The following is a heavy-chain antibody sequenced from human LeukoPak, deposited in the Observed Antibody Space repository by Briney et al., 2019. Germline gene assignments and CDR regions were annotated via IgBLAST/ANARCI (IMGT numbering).Heavy chain of an antibody. J-gene: IGHJ4*02. CDR3: ARASSSWRHVDY. D-gene: IGHD6-13*01. CDR2: INYISNT. Sequence: GGSLRLSCAASGFTFSNYDMNWVRQAPGMGLEWVSGINYISNTFYADSVKGRFTVSRDNSKSTLYLQMNSLRAEDTAVYYCARASSSWRHVDYWGQGTLVTVSS. CDR1: GFTFSNYD. V-gene: IGHV3-23*01.